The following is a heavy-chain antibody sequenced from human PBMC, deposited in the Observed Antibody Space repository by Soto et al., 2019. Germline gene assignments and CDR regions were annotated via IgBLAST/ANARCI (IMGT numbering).Heavy chain of an antibody. J-gene: IGHJ4*02. CDR1: GYTFTSYV. V-gene: IGHV1-18*01. CDR3: VVAAQPYYFDY. D-gene: IGHD2-15*01. CDR2: ISAYNGNT. Sequence: QVQLVQSGAEVKKPGASVKVSCKASGYTFTSYVISWVRQAPGQGLEWMGGISAYNGNTNYVQKLQGRVTMTTDTSTSTAYMELRSLRSDDTAVYYCVVAAQPYYFDYWGQGTLVTVSS.